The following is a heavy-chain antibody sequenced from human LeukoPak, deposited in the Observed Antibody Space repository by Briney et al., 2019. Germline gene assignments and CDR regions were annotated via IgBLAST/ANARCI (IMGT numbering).Heavy chain of an antibody. V-gene: IGHV3-30*04. CDR2: ISYDGSNK. J-gene: IGHJ4*02. Sequence: GXXXSSYAMHWXRQAPGXGLEWVAVISYDGSNKYYADSVKGRFTISRDDSKNTLYLQMNSLRAEDTAVYYCARNGAVAWYYFDYWGQGTLVTVSS. CDR1: GXXXSSYA. D-gene: IGHD3-3*01. CDR3: ARNGAVAWYYFDY.